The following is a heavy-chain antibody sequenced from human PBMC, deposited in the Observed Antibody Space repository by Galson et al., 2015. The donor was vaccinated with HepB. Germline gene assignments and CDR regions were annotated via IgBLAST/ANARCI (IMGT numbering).Heavy chain of an antibody. Sequence: QSGAEVTKPGESLRISCKGSGSSFTSYWISWVRQMPGKGLEWMGRIDPSDSYTNYSPSFQGHVTISADKSISTAYLQWSSLKASDTAMYYCARRIAAAGTHGEVYWFDPWGQGTLVTVSS. D-gene: IGHD6-13*01. CDR2: IDPSDSYT. J-gene: IGHJ5*02. CDR3: ARRIAAAGTHGEVYWFDP. CDR1: GSSFTSYW. V-gene: IGHV5-10-1*01.